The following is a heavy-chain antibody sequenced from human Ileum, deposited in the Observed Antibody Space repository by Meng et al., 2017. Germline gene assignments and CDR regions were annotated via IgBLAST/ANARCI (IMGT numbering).Heavy chain of an antibody. J-gene: IGHJ4*02. Sequence: VQLQRWGAGLLKSSETLSLTGAVYGGSFSGYYWSWIRQPPGKGLEWIGEINHSGSTNYNPSLLSRVTISVHTSNNQFSLKLSSVTAADTAVYYCARTSGWFYYWGQGTLVTVSS. D-gene: IGHD6-19*01. CDR2: INHSGST. CDR3: ARTSGWFYY. CDR1: GGSFSGYY. V-gene: IGHV4-34*01.